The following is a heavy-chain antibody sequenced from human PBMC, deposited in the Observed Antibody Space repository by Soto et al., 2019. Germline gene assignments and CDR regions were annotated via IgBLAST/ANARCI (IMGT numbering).Heavy chain of an antibody. CDR1: GYTFTGYY. CDR3: ARDPLHSSSWPPFDY. J-gene: IGHJ4*02. Sequence: ASVKVSCKASGYTFTGYYMHWVRQAPGQGLEWMGWINPNSGGTNYAQKFQGRVTMTRDTSISTAYMELSRLRSDDTAAYYCARDPLHSSSWPPFDYWGQGTLVTVSS. D-gene: IGHD6-13*01. CDR2: INPNSGGT. V-gene: IGHV1-2*02.